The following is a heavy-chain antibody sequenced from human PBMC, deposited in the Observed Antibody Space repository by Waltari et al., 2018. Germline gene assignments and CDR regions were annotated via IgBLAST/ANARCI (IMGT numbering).Heavy chain of an antibody. J-gene: IGHJ4*02. Sequence: QVQLVQSGAEVKKPGASVKVSCKASGYTFTSYYMHWVRQAPGQGLEWMGIINPSGGSTIYGQKFQGRVTMTRDTSISTAYMELSRLRSDDTAVYYCARDHDCSGGSCYTFDYWGQGTLVTVSS. CDR3: ARDHDCSGGSCYTFDY. D-gene: IGHD2-15*01. CDR2: INPSGGST. V-gene: IGHV1-46*01. CDR1: GYTFTSYY.